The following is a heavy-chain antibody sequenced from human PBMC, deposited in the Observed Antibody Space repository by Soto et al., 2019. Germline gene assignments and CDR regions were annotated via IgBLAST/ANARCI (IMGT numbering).Heavy chain of an antibody. CDR1: GGSISSYY. J-gene: IGHJ6*02. V-gene: IGHV4-59*01. D-gene: IGHD6-6*01. CDR3: ARQSNYFYYGMDV. Sequence: SETLSLTCTVSGGSISSYYWSWIRQPPGKGLEWIGYIYYSGSTNYNPSLKSRVTISVDTSKNQFSLKLSSVTAADTAVYYCARQSNYFYYGMDVWGQGTTVTVSS. CDR2: IYYSGST.